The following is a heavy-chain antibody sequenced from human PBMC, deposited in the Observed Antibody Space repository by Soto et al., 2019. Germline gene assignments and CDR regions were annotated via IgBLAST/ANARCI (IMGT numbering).Heavy chain of an antibody. Sequence: QVQLVESGGGVVQPGRSLRLSCAASGFTFSSYGMHWVRQAPGKGLEWVAVISYDGSNKYYADSVKGRFTISRDNSKNTLYLQMNSLIAEDTAVYYCAKDPARQYCSSTSCYPYYYYGMDVWGQGTTVTVSS. D-gene: IGHD2-2*01. V-gene: IGHV3-30*18. CDR2: ISYDGSNK. J-gene: IGHJ6*02. CDR3: AKDPARQYCSSTSCYPYYYYGMDV. CDR1: GFTFSSYG.